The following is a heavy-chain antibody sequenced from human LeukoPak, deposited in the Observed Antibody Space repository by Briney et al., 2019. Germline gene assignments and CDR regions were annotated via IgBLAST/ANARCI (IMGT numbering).Heavy chain of an antibody. V-gene: IGHV3-20*04. CDR1: GFTFDDYG. D-gene: IGHD4-17*01. Sequence: GGSLRLSCAASGFTFDDYGMSWVRQAPGKGLEWVSGINWNGGSTGYADSVKGRFTISRDNAKNSLYLQMNSLRAEDTALYYCARRFSTITTTVNTAVDYWGQGTLVTVSS. J-gene: IGHJ4*02. CDR3: ARRFSTITTTVNTAVDY. CDR2: INWNGGST.